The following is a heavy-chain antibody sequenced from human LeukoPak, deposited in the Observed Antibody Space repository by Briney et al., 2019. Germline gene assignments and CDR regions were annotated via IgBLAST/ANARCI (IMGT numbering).Heavy chain of an antibody. CDR3: AREVVAAAGTVGY. CDR2: IYYSGST. Sequence: PSETLSLTCAVSGDSISNYYWSWIRQPPGKGLEWIGYIYYSGSTNYNPSLKSRVTISVDTSKNQFSLKLSSVTAADTAVYYCAREVVAAAGTVGYWGQGTLVIVSS. J-gene: IGHJ4*02. CDR1: GDSISNYY. D-gene: IGHD6-13*01. V-gene: IGHV4-59*01.